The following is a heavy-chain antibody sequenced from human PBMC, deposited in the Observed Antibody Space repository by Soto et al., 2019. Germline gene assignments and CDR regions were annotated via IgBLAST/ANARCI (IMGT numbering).Heavy chain of an antibody. V-gene: IGHV1-3*01. Sequence: ASVKVSCKASGYTFNAYGVHWVRQAPGQRLEWMGWINAGNGNTKYAQKFQGRVTISRDTSASTTYMELSSLRYEDTAVYYCAGDFRAAHWFDPWGQGTLVTVSS. CDR2: INAGNGNT. CDR1: GYTFNAYG. D-gene: IGHD6-13*01. J-gene: IGHJ5*02. CDR3: AGDFRAAHWFDP.